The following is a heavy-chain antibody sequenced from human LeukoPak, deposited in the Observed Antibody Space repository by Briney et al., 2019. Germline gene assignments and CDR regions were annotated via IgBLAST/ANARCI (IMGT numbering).Heavy chain of an antibody. CDR2: ISSSSSYI. V-gene: IGHV3-21*01. J-gene: IGHJ6*02. Sequence: GGSLRLSCAASGFTLSSYSMNWVRQAPGKGLEWVSSISSSSSYIYYADSVKGRFTISRDNAKNSLYLQMNSLRAEDTAVYYCARGGLELPYYYYGMDVWGQGTTVTVSS. CDR3: ARGGLELPYYYYGMDV. D-gene: IGHD1-7*01. CDR1: GFTLSSYS.